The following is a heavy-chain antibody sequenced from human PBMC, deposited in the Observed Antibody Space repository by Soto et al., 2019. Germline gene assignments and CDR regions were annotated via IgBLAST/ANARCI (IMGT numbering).Heavy chain of an antibody. J-gene: IGHJ5*02. V-gene: IGHV3-11*01. CDR1: GFIFSDFY. Sequence: QLVESGGGLVQPGGSLRLSCTASGFIFSDFYMAWIRQAPGKGLEWVSYISSDGSATYKDSVKGRFTVSRDNAKDSLYLQMDSLMVEYSAIYYCVRDRDRRWFDPWGQGTPVTVSS. CDR3: VRDRDRRWFDP. CDR2: ISSDGSAT.